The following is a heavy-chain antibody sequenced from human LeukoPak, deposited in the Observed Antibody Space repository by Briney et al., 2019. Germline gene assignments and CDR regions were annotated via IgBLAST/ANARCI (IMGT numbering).Heavy chain of an antibody. CDR3: ARGYGDYGLDY. Sequence: ASVKVSCKASGYTLTSYAMHWVRQARGQRLEWMGWINAGNGNTKYSQKFQGRVTITRDTSASTAYMELSSLRSEDTAVHYCARGYGDYGLDYWGQGTLVTVSS. V-gene: IGHV1-3*01. J-gene: IGHJ4*02. D-gene: IGHD4-17*01. CDR1: GYTLTSYA. CDR2: INAGNGNT.